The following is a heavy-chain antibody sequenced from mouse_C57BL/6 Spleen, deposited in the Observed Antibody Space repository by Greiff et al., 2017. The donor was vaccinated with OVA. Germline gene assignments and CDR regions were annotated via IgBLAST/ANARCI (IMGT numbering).Heavy chain of an antibody. V-gene: IGHV1-18*01. CDR3: ARTGQVWYFDV. CDR1: GYTFTDYN. Sequence: EVMLVESGPELVKPGASVKIPCKASGYTFTDYNMDWVKQSHGKSLEWIGDINPNNGGTIYNQKFKGKATLTVDKSSSTAYMELRSLTSEDTAVYYCARTGQVWYFDVWAQGPRSPSPQ. CDR2: INPNNGGT. D-gene: IGHD6-1*01. J-gene: IGHJ1*03.